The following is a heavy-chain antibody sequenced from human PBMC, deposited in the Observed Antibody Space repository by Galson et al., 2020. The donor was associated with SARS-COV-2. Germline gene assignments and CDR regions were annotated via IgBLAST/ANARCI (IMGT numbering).Heavy chain of an antibody. Sequence: GESLKISCAASGFTFSDYYMSWIRQAPGKGLEWVSYISSSGSTIYYADSVKGRFTISRDNAKNSLYLQMNSLRAEDTAVYYCARDFTCSGGSCVSYGMDVWGQGTTVTVSS. CDR1: GFTFSDYY. J-gene: IGHJ6*02. D-gene: IGHD2-15*01. V-gene: IGHV3-11*01. CDR3: ARDFTCSGGSCVSYGMDV. CDR2: ISSSGSTI.